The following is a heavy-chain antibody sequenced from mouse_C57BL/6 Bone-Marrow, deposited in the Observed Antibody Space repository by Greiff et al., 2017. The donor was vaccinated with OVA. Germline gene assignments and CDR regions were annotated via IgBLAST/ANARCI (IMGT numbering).Heavy chain of an antibody. D-gene: IGHD2-2*01. CDR1: GYAFTNYL. CDR2: INPGSGGT. Sequence: VQLQQSGAELVRPGTSVKVSCKASGYAFTNYLIEWVKQRPGQGLEWIGEINPGSGGTNYNEKVKGKVTLTGDKSSSTAYMQLSRLTSEDSAVDFCARFGCVSYYFDCEGRGTALTVTA. V-gene: IGHV1-54*01. CDR3: ARFGCVSYYFDC. J-gene: IGHJ2*01.